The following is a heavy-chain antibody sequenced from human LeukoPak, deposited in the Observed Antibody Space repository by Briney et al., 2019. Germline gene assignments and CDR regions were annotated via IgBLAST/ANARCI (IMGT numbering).Heavy chain of an antibody. V-gene: IGHV1-18*01. J-gene: IGHJ5*02. CDR2: ISAYNGNT. CDR3: ARRDTAMATGWFDP. D-gene: IGHD5-18*01. Sequence: ASVKVSCKASGYTFTSYGISWVRQAPGQGLEWMGWISAYNGNTNYAQKLQGRVTMTTDTSTSTAYMELRSLRSGDTAVYYCARRDTAMATGWFDPWGQGTLVTVSS. CDR1: GYTFTSYG.